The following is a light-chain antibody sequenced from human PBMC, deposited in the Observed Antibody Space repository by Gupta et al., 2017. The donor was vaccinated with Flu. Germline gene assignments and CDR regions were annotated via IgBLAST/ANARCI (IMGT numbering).Light chain of an antibody. CDR1: QSVSSNY. J-gene: IGKJ1*01. V-gene: IGKV3-20*01. CDR2: GAS. Sequence: ERATLSCRASQSVSSNYLAWYRQKPGQAPRLLIYGASTRASDIPDRFSGSGSGTDFTLTISRLEPDDSAVYCCQQYGNSPQTFGQGTKVEIK. CDR3: QQYGNSPQT.